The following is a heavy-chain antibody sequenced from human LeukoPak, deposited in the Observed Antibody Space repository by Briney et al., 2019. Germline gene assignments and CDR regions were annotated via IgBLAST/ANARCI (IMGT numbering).Heavy chain of an antibody. CDR2: ISGGGDST. CDR1: GFTFSNNA. J-gene: IGHJ4*02. Sequence: GGSLRLSCAASGFTFSNNAMSWVRQAPGKGLEWVSGISGGGDSTSYADSVKGRFTVSRDNSRNTLYLQMNSLRAEDTAIYYCAKDAPYVDMATMVKAYFFDYWGQGTLVTVSS. V-gene: IGHV3-23*01. D-gene: IGHD5-24*01. CDR3: AKDAPYVDMATMVKAYFFDY.